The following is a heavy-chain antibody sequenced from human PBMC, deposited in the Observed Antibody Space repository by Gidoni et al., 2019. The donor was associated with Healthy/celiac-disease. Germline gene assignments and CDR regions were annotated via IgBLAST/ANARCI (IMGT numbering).Heavy chain of an antibody. D-gene: IGHD6-6*01. V-gene: IGHV3-53*01. Sequence: EVQLVESGGGLIQPGGSLRLSCAASGFTVSSNYMSWVRQAPGKGLEWVSVIYSGGSTYYADSVKGRFTISRDNSKNTLYLQMNSLRAEDTAVYYCAREAYSSSSGYNWFDPWGQGTLVTVSS. CDR3: AREAYSSSSGYNWFDP. CDR2: IYSGGST. CDR1: GFTVSSNY. J-gene: IGHJ5*02.